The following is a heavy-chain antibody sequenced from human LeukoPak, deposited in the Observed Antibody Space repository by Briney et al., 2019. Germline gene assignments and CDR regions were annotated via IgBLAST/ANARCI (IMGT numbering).Heavy chain of an antibody. J-gene: IGHJ3*02. CDR1: GFTFSSYA. D-gene: IGHD6-13*01. V-gene: IGHV3-64D*09. CDR3: VKAPRSTVAGIDI. CDR2: ISSTGGRT. Sequence: GGSLRLSCSASGFTFSSYAMHWVRQAPGKGLEYVSAISSTGGRTYYADSVQGRFTTSRDNSKNTLYLQMSSLRAEDTTVYYCVKAPRSTVAGIDIWGQGTTVTISS.